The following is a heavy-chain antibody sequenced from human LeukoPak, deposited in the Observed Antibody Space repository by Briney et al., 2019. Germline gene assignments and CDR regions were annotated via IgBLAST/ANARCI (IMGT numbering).Heavy chain of an antibody. V-gene: IGHV1-69*05. Sequence: SVKVSCKASGGTFSSYAISWVRQAPGQGLEWMGRIIPIFGTANYAQKFQGRVTITTDESTSTAYMELSSLRSEDTAVYYCARVSTAAAFNWFDPWGPGTLVTVSS. CDR1: GGTFSSYA. CDR3: ARVSTAAAFNWFDP. D-gene: IGHD6-13*01. J-gene: IGHJ5*02. CDR2: IIPIFGTA.